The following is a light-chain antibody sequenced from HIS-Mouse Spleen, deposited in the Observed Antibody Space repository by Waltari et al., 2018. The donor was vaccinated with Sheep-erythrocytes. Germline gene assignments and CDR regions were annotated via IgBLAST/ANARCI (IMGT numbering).Light chain of an antibody. J-gene: IGLJ1*01. CDR1: SSDVGGYNY. CDR2: EVS. V-gene: IGLV2-8*01. Sequence: QSALTQPPSASGSPGQSVTIPCTGTSSDVGGYNYVSWYQQQPGKAPKLMIYEVSKRPSGVPDRFSGSKSGNTASLTVSGLQAEDEADYCCSSYAGSNNYVFGTGTKVTIL. CDR3: SSYAGSNNYV.